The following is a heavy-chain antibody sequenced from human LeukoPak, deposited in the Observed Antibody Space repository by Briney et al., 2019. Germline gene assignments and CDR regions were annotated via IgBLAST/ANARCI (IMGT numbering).Heavy chain of an antibody. J-gene: IGHJ6*02. D-gene: IGHD2-2*01. CDR3: ARGQLAYYYYYGMDV. CDR2: IYYSGST. CDR1: GGSISSYY. V-gene: IGHV4-59*01. Sequence: SETLSLTCTVSGGSISSYYWSWIRQHPGKGLEWIGYIYYSGSTYYNPSLKSRVTISVDTSKNQFSLKLSSVTAADTAVYYCARGQLAYYYYYGMDVWGQGTTVTVSS.